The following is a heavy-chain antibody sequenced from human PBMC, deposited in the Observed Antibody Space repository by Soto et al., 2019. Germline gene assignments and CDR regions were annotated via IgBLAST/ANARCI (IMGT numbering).Heavy chain of an antibody. CDR2: IYPGDSDT. J-gene: IGHJ6*03. Sequence: GESLKISCKGSGYSFTSYWIGWVRQMPGKGLEWMGIIYPGDSDTRYSPSFQGQVTISADKSISTAYLQWSSLKASDTAMYYCARHHGPGVVPAANTELPFPPTGRYYYYYMDVWGKGTTVTVSS. V-gene: IGHV5-51*01. D-gene: IGHD2-2*01. CDR1: GYSFTSYW. CDR3: ARHHGPGVVPAANTELPFPPTGRYYYYYMDV.